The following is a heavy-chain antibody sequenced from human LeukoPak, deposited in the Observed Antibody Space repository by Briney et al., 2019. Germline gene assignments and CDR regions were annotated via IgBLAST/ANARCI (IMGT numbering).Heavy chain of an antibody. Sequence: GGSLKLSCAASGFTFSGSTMHWVRQASGKGLEWVGRSRGKPNSYATTYAASLEGRFTISRDDSKNTAYLQMNSLKTEDTAVYYCTSRPNGSGWFWGQGTLVTVSS. CDR1: GFTFSGST. V-gene: IGHV3-73*01. D-gene: IGHD6-19*01. CDR2: SRGKPNSYAT. CDR3: TSRPNGSGWF. J-gene: IGHJ4*02.